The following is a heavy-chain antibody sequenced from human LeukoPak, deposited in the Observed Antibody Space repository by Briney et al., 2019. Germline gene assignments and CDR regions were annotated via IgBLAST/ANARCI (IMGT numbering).Heavy chain of an antibody. CDR1: GGSISNYY. CDR2: IYYRGST. J-gene: IGHJ4*02. D-gene: IGHD3-16*01. Sequence: PSETLSLTCTVSGGSISNYYWSWIRQPPGKGLEWIGYIYYRGSTNYNPSLKSRVTISVDTSKSQFSLKLSSVTAADTAVYYCARGQWTTTITIHGQAFGDYWGQGTLVTVSS. V-gene: IGHV4-59*12. CDR3: ARGQWTTTITIHGQAFGDY.